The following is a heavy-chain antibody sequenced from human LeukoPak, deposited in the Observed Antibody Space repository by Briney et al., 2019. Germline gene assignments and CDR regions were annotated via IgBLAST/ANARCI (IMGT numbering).Heavy chain of an antibody. CDR3: ASASHNWNYLTPDFDY. D-gene: IGHD1-7*01. Sequence: ASVKVSCKASGYTFTSYDINWVRQATGQGLEWMGWMNPNSGNTGYAQKFQGRVTMTRNTSISTAYMELSSLRSEDTAVYYCASASHNWNYLTPDFDYWGQGTLVTVSS. V-gene: IGHV1-8*01. J-gene: IGHJ4*02. CDR2: MNPNSGNT. CDR1: GYTFTSYD.